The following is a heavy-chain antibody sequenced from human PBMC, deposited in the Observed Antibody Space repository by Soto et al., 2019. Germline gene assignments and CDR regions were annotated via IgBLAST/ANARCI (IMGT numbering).Heavy chain of an antibody. J-gene: IGHJ6*02. CDR1: GFTFSSYG. Sequence: GGSLRLSCAASGFTFSSYGMHWVRQAPGKGLEWVAVISYDGSNKYYADSVKGRFTISRDNSKNTLYLQMNSLRAEDTAVYYCARYCISTSCSSYSHYYGMDVWGQGTTVTVSS. CDR2: ISYDGSNK. V-gene: IGHV3-30*03. CDR3: ARYCISTSCSSYSHYYGMDV. D-gene: IGHD2-2*01.